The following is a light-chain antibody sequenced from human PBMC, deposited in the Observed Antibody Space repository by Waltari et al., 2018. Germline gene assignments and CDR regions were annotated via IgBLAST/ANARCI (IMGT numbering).Light chain of an antibody. V-gene: IGKV4-1*01. CDR2: WAS. CDR3: QQYYSTPPWT. Sequence: DIVMTQSPDSLAVSLGERATINCKSSQSVLYSSNNKNYLAWYQQKPGQPPKLLMYWASTRESGVPYRFSGSGSGTDFTLTISSLQAEDVAVYYCQQYYSTPPWTFGQGTKVEIK. J-gene: IGKJ1*01. CDR1: QSVLYSSNNKNY.